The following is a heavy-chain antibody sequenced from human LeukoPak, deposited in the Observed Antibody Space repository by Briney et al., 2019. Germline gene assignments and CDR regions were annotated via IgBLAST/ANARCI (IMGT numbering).Heavy chain of an antibody. CDR1: GGTFSSYA. CDR2: IIPIFGTA. Sequence: ASVKVSCKASGGTFSSYAISWVRQAPGQGLEWMGGIIPIFGTANYAQKFQGRVTITADESTSTAYMELSSLRSEDTAVYYCARDRFHVSGTYYMDVWGKGTTVTISS. D-gene: IGHD3-10*01. J-gene: IGHJ6*03. V-gene: IGHV1-69*01. CDR3: ARDRFHVSGTYYMDV.